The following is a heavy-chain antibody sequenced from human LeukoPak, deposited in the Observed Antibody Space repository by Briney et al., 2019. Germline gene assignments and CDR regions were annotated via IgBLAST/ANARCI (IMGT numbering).Heavy chain of an antibody. D-gene: IGHD3-10*01. V-gene: IGHV3-30*04. CDR2: ISYDGSNK. J-gene: IGHJ6*04. CDR3: AREVFPHSYYYYGMGV. Sequence: GGSLRLPCAASGFTFSSYAMHWVRQAPGKGLEWVAVISYDGSNKYYADSVKGRFTISRDNSKNTLYLQMNSLRAEDTAVYYCAREVFPHSYYYYGMGVWGKGTTVTVSS. CDR1: GFTFSSYA.